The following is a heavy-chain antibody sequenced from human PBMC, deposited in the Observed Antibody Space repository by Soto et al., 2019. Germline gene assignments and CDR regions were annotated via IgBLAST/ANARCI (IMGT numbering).Heavy chain of an antibody. V-gene: IGHV3-7*01. CDR2: IKQDGSEK. CDR1: GFTFSSYW. Sequence: EVQLVESGGGLVQPGGSLRLSCAASGFTFSSYWMSWVRQAPGKGLEWVDNIKQDGSEKYYVDSVKGRFTISRDNAKNSLYLQMNSLRAEDTAVYYCARVYGDYYFDYWGQGTLVTVSS. J-gene: IGHJ4*02. D-gene: IGHD4-17*01. CDR3: ARVYGDYYFDY.